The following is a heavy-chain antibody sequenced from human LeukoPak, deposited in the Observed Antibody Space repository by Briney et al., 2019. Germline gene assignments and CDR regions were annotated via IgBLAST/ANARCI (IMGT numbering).Heavy chain of an antibody. CDR2: ISYDGSNE. CDR1: GFTFSGYA. D-gene: IGHD1-7*01. V-gene: IGHV3-30*18. Sequence: PGGSLRLSCAASGFTFSGYAMHWVRQAPGKGLEWVALISYDGSNEYYADSVKGRFTISRDNSKNTLYLQMNSLRAEDTAFYYCAKVRVVFNWNYAYYFDYWGQGTLVTVSS. CDR3: AKVRVVFNWNYAYYFDY. J-gene: IGHJ4*02.